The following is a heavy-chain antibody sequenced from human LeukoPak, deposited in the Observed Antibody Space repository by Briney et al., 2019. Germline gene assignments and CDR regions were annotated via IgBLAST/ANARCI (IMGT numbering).Heavy chain of an antibody. Sequence: ASVKVSCKASGYTFTGYYMHWVRQAPGQGLEWMGRINPNNGGTNDAQKFQGRVTMTADTSISTAYMELSSLRSDATAVYYCTRESGSYHGNDYWGQGTPGTVSS. V-gene: IGHV1-2*06. J-gene: IGHJ4*02. D-gene: IGHD1-26*01. CDR1: GYTFTGYY. CDR3: TRESGSYHGNDY. CDR2: INPNNGGT.